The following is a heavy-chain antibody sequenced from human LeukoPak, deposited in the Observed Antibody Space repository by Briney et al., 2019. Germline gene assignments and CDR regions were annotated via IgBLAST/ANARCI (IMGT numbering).Heavy chain of an antibody. CDR3: ARDRVTVLNAFDI. CDR2: IKQDGSEK. D-gene: IGHD4-11*01. V-gene: IGHV3-7*01. CDR1: GFTFSSYG. Sequence: PGGSLRLSCAASGFTFSSYGMHWVRQAPGKGLEWVANIKQDGSEKYYVDSVKGRFTISRDNAKNSLYLQMNSLRAEDTAVYYCARDRVTVLNAFDIWGQGTMVTVSS. J-gene: IGHJ3*02.